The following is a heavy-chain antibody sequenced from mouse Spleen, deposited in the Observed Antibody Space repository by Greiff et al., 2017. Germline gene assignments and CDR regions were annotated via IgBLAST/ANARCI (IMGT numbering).Heavy chain of an antibody. CDR3: AYGNYRYFDV. J-gene: IGHJ1*01. V-gene: IGHV3-6*01. CDR1: GYSITSGYY. Sequence: DVKLQESGPGLVKPSQSLSLTCSVTGYSITSGYYWNWIRQFPGNKLEWMGYISYDGSNNYNPSLKNRISITRDTSKNRFFLKLNSVTTEDTATYYCAYGNYRYFDVWGAGTTVTVSS. D-gene: IGHD2-10*02. CDR2: ISYDGSN.